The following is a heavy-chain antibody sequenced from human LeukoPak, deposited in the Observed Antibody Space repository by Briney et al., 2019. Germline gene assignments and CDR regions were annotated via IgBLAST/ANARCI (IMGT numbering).Heavy chain of an antibody. CDR2: INSDGSST. Sequence: GGSLRLSCAASGFTFSSYWMHWVRQAPGKRLVWVSRINSDGSSTRYADSVKGRFTISRDNAKNTLYLQMNSLRAEDTAVYYCARSPVLLWFGELSGYYFDYWGQGTLVTVSS. J-gene: IGHJ4*02. CDR1: GFTFSSYW. D-gene: IGHD3-10*01. CDR3: ARSPVLLWFGELSGYYFDY. V-gene: IGHV3-74*01.